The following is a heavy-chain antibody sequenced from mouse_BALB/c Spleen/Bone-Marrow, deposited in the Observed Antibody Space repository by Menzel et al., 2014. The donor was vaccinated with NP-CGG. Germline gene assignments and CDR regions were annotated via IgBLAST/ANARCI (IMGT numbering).Heavy chain of an antibody. V-gene: IGHV4-1*02. D-gene: IGHD1-1*01. CDR2: INPDSSTI. Sequence: DVKLVESGGGLVQPGGSLKLSCAASGFDFSRYWMSWVRQAPGKGLEWIGEINPDSSTINYTPSLKDKFIISRDNAKNTLYLQISKVRSEDTALYYCARLNYYGSLFVWGAGTTVTVSS. CDR3: ARLNYYGSLFV. CDR1: GFDFSRYW. J-gene: IGHJ1*01.